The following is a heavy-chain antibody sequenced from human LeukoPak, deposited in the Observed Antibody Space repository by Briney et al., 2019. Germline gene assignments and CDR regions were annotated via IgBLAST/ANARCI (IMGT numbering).Heavy chain of an antibody. Sequence: SETLSLTCTVSGGSISSSSYYWGWIRPPPGKGLEWIGSIYYSGSTYYNPSLKSRVTISVDTSKNQFSLKLSSVTAADTAVYYCASPFLGYCSGGSCPKTYYYYGTDVWGQGTTVTVSS. CDR3: ASPFLGYCSGGSCPKTYYYYGTDV. D-gene: IGHD2-15*01. V-gene: IGHV4-39*01. CDR1: GGSISSSSYY. J-gene: IGHJ6*02. CDR2: IYYSGST.